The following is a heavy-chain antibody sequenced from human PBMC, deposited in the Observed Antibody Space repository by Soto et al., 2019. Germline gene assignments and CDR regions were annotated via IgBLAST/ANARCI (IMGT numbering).Heavy chain of an antibody. Sequence: PSETLSLTCTVSGGSISSGDYYWGWIRQPPGKGLEWIGYIYYSGSTYYNPSLKSRVTISVDTSKNQFSLKLSSVTAADTAVYYCARERELGFPFDYWGQGTLVTVSS. V-gene: IGHV4-30-4*01. CDR3: ARERELGFPFDY. J-gene: IGHJ4*02. D-gene: IGHD1-26*01. CDR1: GGSISSGDYY. CDR2: IYYSGST.